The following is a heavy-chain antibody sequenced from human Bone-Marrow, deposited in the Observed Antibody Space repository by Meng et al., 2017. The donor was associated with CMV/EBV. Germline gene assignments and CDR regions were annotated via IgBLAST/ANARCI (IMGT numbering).Heavy chain of an antibody. Sequence: GESLKISCAASGFTFSSYWMHWVRQAPGKGLVWVSRINSDGSSTSYADSVKGRFTISRDNAKNTLYLQMNSLRAEDTAVYYCARVESAWYSSSWYLDYWGQATLVTVSS. D-gene: IGHD6-13*01. V-gene: IGHV3-74*01. CDR1: GFTFSSYW. CDR3: ARVESAWYSSSWYLDY. J-gene: IGHJ4*02. CDR2: INSDGSST.